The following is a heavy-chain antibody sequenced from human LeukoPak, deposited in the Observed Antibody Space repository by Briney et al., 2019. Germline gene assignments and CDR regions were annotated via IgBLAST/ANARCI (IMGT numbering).Heavy chain of an antibody. D-gene: IGHD3-22*01. CDR3: AKGETYYYDSSGYW. J-gene: IGHJ4*02. CDR2: ITTSGSTI. V-gene: IGHV3-11*01. Sequence: GGSLRLSCAASGFTFSDYYMSWIRQAPGKGLEWVSYITTSGSTIYYADSVKGRFTISRDNSKNTLYLQMNSLRAEDTAVYYCAKGETYYYDSSGYWGGQGTLVTVSS. CDR1: GFTFSDYY.